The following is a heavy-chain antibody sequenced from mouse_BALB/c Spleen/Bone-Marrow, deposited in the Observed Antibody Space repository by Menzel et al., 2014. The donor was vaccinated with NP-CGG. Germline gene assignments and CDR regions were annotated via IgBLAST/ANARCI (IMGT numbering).Heavy chain of an antibody. CDR1: GYTFTSYY. CDR2: INPSNGGT. D-gene: IGHD2-13*01. V-gene: IGHV1S81*02. CDR3: TREGDFPFDY. J-gene: IGHJ3*01. Sequence: VQLQQSGAELVKPGASVKLSCKASGYTFTSYYMYWVKQRPGQGLEWIGEINPSNGGTNFNEKFKSKATLTVDKSSSTAYMQLSSLTSEDSAVYYCTREGDFPFDYWGQGTLVTVSA.